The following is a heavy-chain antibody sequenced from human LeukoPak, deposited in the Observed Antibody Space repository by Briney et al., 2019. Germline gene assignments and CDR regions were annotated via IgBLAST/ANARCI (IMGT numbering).Heavy chain of an antibody. CDR2: LNHSGST. CDR3: ARIMEYGSYGDYYYGMDV. CDR1: GGSFSGYY. J-gene: IGHJ6*02. V-gene: IGHV4-34*01. D-gene: IGHD5-18*01. Sequence: SETLSLTCEVYGGSFSGYYWNWIRQPPGKGLEWIGELNHSGSTNYNLSLKSRVSISVDTSKNHFSLKLGSLTAADTAVDYCARIMEYGSYGDYYYGMDVWGQGTTVTVSS.